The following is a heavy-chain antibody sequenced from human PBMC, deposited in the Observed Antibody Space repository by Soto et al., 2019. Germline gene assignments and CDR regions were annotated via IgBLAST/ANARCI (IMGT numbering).Heavy chain of an antibody. J-gene: IGHJ5*02. D-gene: IGHD3-10*01. Sequence: PSETLSLTCTVSGGSISSYYWSWIRQPPGKGLEWIGYIYYSGSTNYNPSLKSRVTISVDTSKNQFSLKLSSVTAADTAVYYCARDSTPQKVRGVTYNWFDPWGQGTLVTVSS. CDR1: GGSISSYY. CDR3: ARDSTPQKVRGVTYNWFDP. CDR2: IYYSGST. V-gene: IGHV4-59*01.